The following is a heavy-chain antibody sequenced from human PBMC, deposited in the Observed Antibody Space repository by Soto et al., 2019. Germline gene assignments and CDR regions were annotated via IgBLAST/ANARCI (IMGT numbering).Heavy chain of an antibody. CDR2: VSAGGTNT. D-gene: IGHD2-2*01. Sequence: GGSLRLSCAASGFTFGDYATSWVRQAPGRGLEWVSTVSAGGTNTYYTDSVKGRFTISRDNYKNTLYLQMNSLRAGDTAVYFCAKDRVVIPAATCAFDVWGQGTMVTVSS. V-gene: IGHV3-23*01. CDR3: AKDRVVIPAATCAFDV. J-gene: IGHJ3*01. CDR1: GFTFGDYA.